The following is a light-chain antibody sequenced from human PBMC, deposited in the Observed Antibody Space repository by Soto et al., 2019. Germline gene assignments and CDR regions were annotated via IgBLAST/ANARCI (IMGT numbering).Light chain of an antibody. CDR2: DVS. CDR1: QTVERW. Sequence: DIQMTQSPSTLPASVGDRVTISCRASQTVERWLAWYQQKPGKAPKLLISDVSSLERGVPSRFSGSGSATEFTLTISGLQSDDFATYYCQQYKDYVWTFGQGT. CDR3: QQYKDYVWT. V-gene: IGKV1-5*01. J-gene: IGKJ1*01.